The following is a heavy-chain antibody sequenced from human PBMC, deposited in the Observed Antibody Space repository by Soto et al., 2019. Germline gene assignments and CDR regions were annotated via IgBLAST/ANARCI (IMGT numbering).Heavy chain of an antibody. Sequence: SETLSLTCTVSGGSISGSNYYWGWVRQPPGKELEWIASIYYSGSTYYNPPLKSRVAMSVDTSKNQFSLRLSSVTAADTAVYYCARSAGYCISTNCHVSWFGPWGQGTLVTVSS. CDR1: GGSISGSNYY. CDR3: ARSAGYCISTNCHVSWFGP. J-gene: IGHJ5*02. V-gene: IGHV4-39*01. CDR2: IYYSGST. D-gene: IGHD2-2*01.